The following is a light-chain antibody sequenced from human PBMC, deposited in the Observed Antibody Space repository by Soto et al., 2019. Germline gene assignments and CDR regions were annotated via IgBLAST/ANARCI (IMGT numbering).Light chain of an antibody. CDR3: KQFSSYPLT. V-gene: IGKV3-20*01. CDR2: GAY. CDR1: QSVSSSY. Sequence: EIVLTQSPGTLSLSPGERATLSCRASQSVSSSYLAWYQQKPGQAHRLLIYGAYSRATGIQDRFSDSGSGTDFTLTISGLEPEDFAVYYCKQFSSYPLTFGGGTKVDIK. J-gene: IGKJ4*01.